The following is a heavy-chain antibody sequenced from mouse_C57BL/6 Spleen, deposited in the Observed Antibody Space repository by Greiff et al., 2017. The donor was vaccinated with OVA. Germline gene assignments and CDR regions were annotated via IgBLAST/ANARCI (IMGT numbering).Heavy chain of an antibody. V-gene: IGHV1-69*01. Sequence: VQLQQPGAELVMPGASVKLSCKASGYTFTSYWMHWVKQRPEQGLEWIGEIDPSDGYTNYNQKFKGKATLTVDKSSSTAYMQLSSLTSEDSAVYYCARWNDAWFAYWGQGTLVTVSA. CDR3: ARWNDAWFAY. J-gene: IGHJ3*01. CDR2: IDPSDGYT. CDR1: GYTFTSYW. D-gene: IGHD2-12*01.